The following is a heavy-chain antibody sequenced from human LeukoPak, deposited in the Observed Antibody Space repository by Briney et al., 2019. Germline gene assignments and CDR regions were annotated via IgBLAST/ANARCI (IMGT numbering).Heavy chain of an antibody. Sequence: GGSLRLSCAASGFTFSSYAMSWVRQAPGKGLEWVPGISGSGGSTYYADSVKGRFTISRDNSKNTLYLQMNSLRAEDTAVYYCAKAKGLFQLLFYFDYWGQGTLVTVSS. J-gene: IGHJ4*02. CDR1: GFTFSSYA. CDR2: ISGSGGST. CDR3: AKAKGLFQLLFYFDY. V-gene: IGHV3-23*01. D-gene: IGHD2-2*01.